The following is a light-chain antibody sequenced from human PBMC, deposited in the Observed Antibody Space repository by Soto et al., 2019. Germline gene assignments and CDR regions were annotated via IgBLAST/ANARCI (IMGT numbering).Light chain of an antibody. CDR3: QQYGSSPHT. CDR1: QSVSSSY. Sequence: EIVLTQSPGTLSLSPGERATLSCRASQSVSSSYLAWYQHKPGQAPRLLIYGASSRATGIPDRFSGGSGTDFTLTISRLEPEDFAVYYCQQYGSSPHTFGQGTKLEIK. V-gene: IGKV3-20*01. CDR2: GAS. J-gene: IGKJ2*01.